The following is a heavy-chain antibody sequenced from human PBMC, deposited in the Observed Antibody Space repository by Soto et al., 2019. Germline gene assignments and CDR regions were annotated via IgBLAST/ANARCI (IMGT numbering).Heavy chain of an antibody. V-gene: IGHV3-23*01. CDR3: ARWSYLDY. Sequence: DVQLLESGGGLEQPGGSLRLSCAASGFSFSSYAMSWVRQAPGKGLEWVSTISGSDGKTFYADSVKGRFSISRDTSKNTLYLQMNSLRADDTAVYYCARWSYLDYWGQGTRVTVSS. D-gene: IGHD3-3*01. CDR2: ISGSDGKT. J-gene: IGHJ4*02. CDR1: GFSFSSYA.